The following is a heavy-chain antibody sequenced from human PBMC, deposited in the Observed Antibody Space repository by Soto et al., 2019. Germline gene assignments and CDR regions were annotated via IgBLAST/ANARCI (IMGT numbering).Heavy chain of an antibody. J-gene: IGHJ3*02. Sequence: SETLSLTCAVYGGSFSGYYWSWIRQPPGKGLEWIGEINHSGSTNYNPSLKSRVTISVDTSKNQFSLKLSSVTAADTAVYYCARMVGSIAARPAAFDIWGQGTMVTVSS. D-gene: IGHD6-6*01. V-gene: IGHV4-34*01. CDR2: INHSGST. CDR3: ARMVGSIAARPAAFDI. CDR1: GGSFSGYY.